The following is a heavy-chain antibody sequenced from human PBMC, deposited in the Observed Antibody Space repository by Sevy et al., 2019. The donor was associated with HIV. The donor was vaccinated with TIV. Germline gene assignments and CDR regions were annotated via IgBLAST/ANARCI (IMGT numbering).Heavy chain of an antibody. CDR1: AFMFSSHG. CDR3: ARDRYCTGNSCYITLDY. V-gene: IGHV3-33*01. D-gene: IGHD2-15*01. J-gene: IGHJ4*02. Sequence: GGSLRLSCAASAFMFSSHGMHWVRQAPGNGLEWVALIWYDGRKQNYAESVNGRFTISRDNSENTLYLQMNSLRAEDTGVYYCARDRYCTGNSCYITLDYWGQGTLVTVSS. CDR2: IWYDGRKQ.